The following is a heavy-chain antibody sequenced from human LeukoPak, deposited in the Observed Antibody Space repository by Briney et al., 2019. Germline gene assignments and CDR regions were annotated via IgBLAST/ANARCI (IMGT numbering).Heavy chain of an antibody. CDR2: IIPIFGTA. V-gene: IGHV1-69*13. CDR3: ARDRSYGYGWFDY. Sequence: ASVKVSCKASGGTFSSYAISWVRQAPGQGLEWMGGIIPIFGTANYAQKFQGRVTITADESTSTAYMELSSLRSDGTAVYYCARDRSYGYGWFDYWGQGTLVTVSS. D-gene: IGHD5-18*01. CDR1: GGTFSSYA. J-gene: IGHJ4*02.